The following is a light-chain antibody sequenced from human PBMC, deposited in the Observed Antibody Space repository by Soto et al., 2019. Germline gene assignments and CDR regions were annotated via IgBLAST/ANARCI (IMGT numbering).Light chain of an antibody. CDR2: GNI. CDR1: SSNIGAGYD. V-gene: IGLV1-40*01. CDR3: QSYDISLSGSV. J-gene: IGLJ2*01. Sequence: QTVVTQPPSVSGAPGQWVTISCTGSSSNIGAGYDVHWYQQLPGSAPKLLIYGNINRPSGVPVRFSGSKSGTSASLAISGLQAEDEAVYYCQSYDISLSGSVFGEGTKVTVL.